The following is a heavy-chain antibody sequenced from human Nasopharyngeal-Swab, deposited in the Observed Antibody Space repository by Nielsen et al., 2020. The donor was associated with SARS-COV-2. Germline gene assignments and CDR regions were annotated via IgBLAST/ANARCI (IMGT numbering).Heavy chain of an antibody. CDR3: AKDSIRYYYDASGAFDI. J-gene: IGHJ3*02. Sequence: WIRQPPGKGLEWVSAISGSGGSTYYADSVKGRFTISRDNSKNTLYLQMNCLRAEDTAVYYCAKDSIRYYYDASGAFDIWGQGTMVTVSS. V-gene: IGHV3-23*01. CDR2: ISGSGGST. D-gene: IGHD3-22*01.